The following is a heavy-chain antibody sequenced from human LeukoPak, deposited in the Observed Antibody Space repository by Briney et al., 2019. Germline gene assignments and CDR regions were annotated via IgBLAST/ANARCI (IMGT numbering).Heavy chain of an antibody. CDR3: GSATSHPHAFDI. Sequence: SETLSLTCAVYGWSFSGYYWGWIPQPQGKGLEWIGEINHSGRTNYNPSHRSTVTISVDTIKNPFSLKSSAVTAAKTAVYYCGSATSHPHAFDIWGQGTMVTVSS. V-gene: IGHV4-34*01. D-gene: IGHD1-1*01. CDR1: GWSFSGYY. J-gene: IGHJ3*02. CDR2: INHSGRT.